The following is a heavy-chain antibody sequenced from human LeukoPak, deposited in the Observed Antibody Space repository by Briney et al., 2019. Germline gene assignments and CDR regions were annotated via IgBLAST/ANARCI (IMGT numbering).Heavy chain of an antibody. J-gene: IGHJ6*02. CDR3: AKVQYVYYGSGSYDMDV. D-gene: IGHD3-10*01. CDR2: ISGSSYYI. Sequence: GGSLRLSCVASGFTFSSYTMNWVRQTPGKGLEWVSSISGSSYYIYYADSVRGRFTISRDNSKNTLYLQMNSLSAEDTALYFCAKVQYVYYGSGSYDMDVWGQGTPVTVFS. V-gene: IGHV3-21*04. CDR1: GFTFSSYT.